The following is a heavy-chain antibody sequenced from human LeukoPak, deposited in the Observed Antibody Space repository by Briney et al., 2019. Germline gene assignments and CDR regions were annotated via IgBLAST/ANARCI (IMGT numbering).Heavy chain of an antibody. CDR1: GGSISSYY. V-gene: IGHV4-4*07. Sequence: SETLSLTCTVSGGSISSYYWSWIRQPAGKGLEWIGRIHTSGSTNYNPSLKSRVTMSVDTSKNQFSLKLNSVTAADTAVYYCARGSMGGSGTSYKDFYYGMDAWGQGTTVTVSS. CDR2: IHTSGST. CDR3: ARGSMGGSGTSYKDFYYGMDA. J-gene: IGHJ6*02. D-gene: IGHD3-10*01.